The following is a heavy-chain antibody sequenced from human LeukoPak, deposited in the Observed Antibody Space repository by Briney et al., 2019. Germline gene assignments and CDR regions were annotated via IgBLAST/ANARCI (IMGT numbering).Heavy chain of an antibody. Sequence: GGSLRLSCVVSGFTLTNYALHWVRQAPGKGREWVAVISYAGTNKYYADSVKGRFTISRDISKNTVYLHMDSLRDGDTAVYFCARGGYYYDTTGSPGDYWGQGTLVTVSS. V-gene: IGHV3-30-3*01. D-gene: IGHD3-22*01. J-gene: IGHJ4*02. CDR3: ARGGYYYDTTGSPGDY. CDR2: ISYAGTNK. CDR1: GFTLTNYA.